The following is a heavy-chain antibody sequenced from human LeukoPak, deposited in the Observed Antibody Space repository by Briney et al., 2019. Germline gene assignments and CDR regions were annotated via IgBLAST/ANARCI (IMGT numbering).Heavy chain of an antibody. J-gene: IGHJ6*02. CDR3: ARDGPLNYGGPTLYYYYYGMDV. D-gene: IGHD4-23*01. CDR2: IYYSGST. V-gene: IGHV4-59*01. CDR1: GGSISSYY. Sequence: SETLSLTCTVSGGSISSYYWSWIRQPPGKGLEWIGYIYYSGSTNYNPSPKSRVTISVDTSKNQFSLKLSSVTAADTAVYYCARDGPLNYGGPTLYYYYYGMDVWGQGTTVTVSS.